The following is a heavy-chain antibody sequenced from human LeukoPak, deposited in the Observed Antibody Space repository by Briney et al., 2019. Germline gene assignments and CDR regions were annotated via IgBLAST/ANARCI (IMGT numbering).Heavy chain of an antibody. CDR2: ISAYNGNT. Sequence: GASVKVSCKASGYTFTSYGISWVRQAPGQGLEWMGWISAYNGNTNYAQKFQGRVTMTRDTSISTAYMELSSLRSEDTAVYYCARDPRYCSSTSCYVGWGQGTLVTVSS. CDR3: ARDPRYCSSTSCYVG. CDR1: GYTFTSYG. V-gene: IGHV1-18*01. J-gene: IGHJ4*02. D-gene: IGHD2-2*01.